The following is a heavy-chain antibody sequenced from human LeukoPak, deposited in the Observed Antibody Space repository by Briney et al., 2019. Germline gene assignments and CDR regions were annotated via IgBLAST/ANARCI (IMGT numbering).Heavy chain of an antibody. Sequence: PGGSLRLSCAASGFTFSSYAMNWVRQVPGKGLEWVSTFSGSGGSTYYADSVRGRFTISRDISKNTLYLQMNSLRAEDTAIYYCAKHTIRNLVGATVDYWGQGTLVTVSS. CDR1: GFTFSSYA. D-gene: IGHD1-26*01. CDR3: AKHTIRNLVGATVDY. V-gene: IGHV3-23*01. CDR2: FSGSGGST. J-gene: IGHJ4*02.